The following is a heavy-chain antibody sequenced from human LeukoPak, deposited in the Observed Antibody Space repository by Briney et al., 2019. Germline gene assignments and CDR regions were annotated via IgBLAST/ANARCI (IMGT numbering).Heavy chain of an antibody. CDR2: IIPIFGTA. J-gene: IGHJ4*02. Sequence: SVKVSCKASGGTFSSYAISWVRQAPGQGIEWMGRIIPIFGTANYAQKFQGRVTITTDESTSTAYMELSSLRSEDTAVYYCARPSGPFFSKPLVAGYYVDYCGQGALGSVSS. V-gene: IGHV1-69*05. CDR1: GGTFSSYA. CDR3: ARPSGPFFSKPLVAGYYVDY. D-gene: IGHD6-13*01.